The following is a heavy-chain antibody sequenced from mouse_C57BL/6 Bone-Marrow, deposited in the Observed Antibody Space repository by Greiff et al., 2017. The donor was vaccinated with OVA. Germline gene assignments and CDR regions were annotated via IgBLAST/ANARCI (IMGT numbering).Heavy chain of an antibody. D-gene: IGHD1-1*01. CDR2: INPSSGGT. Sequence: EVQLQQSGPELVKPGASVKISCKASGYTFTDYDMSWVKQRPGKGLEWIGEINPSSGGTSYNQKFKGKATLTVDKSSRTAYMELRSLTSEDSAVYYCARGGDHWSRLDYWGQGTTLTVSS. J-gene: IGHJ2*01. V-gene: IGHV1-26*01. CDR1: GYTFTDYD. CDR3: ARGGDHWSRLDY.